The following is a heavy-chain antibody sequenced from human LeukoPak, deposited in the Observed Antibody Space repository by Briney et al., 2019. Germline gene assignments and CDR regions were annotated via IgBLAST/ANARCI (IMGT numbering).Heavy chain of an antibody. J-gene: IGHJ4*02. V-gene: IGHV4-59*12. CDR1: GGSISSYY. CDR3: AGETTRNYYDSSGYFDY. D-gene: IGHD3-22*01. Sequence: SETLSLTCTVSGGSISSYYWSWIRQPPGKGLEWIGYIYYSGSTKYNPSLKSRVTISVDTSKNQFSLKLSSVTAADTAVYYCAGETTRNYYDSSGYFDYWGQGTLVTVSS. CDR2: IYYSGST.